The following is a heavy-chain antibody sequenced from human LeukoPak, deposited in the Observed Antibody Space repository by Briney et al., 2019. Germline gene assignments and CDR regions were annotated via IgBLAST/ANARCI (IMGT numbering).Heavy chain of an antibody. CDR2: IYYSGSS. CDR3: ARGRGELLSFDY. V-gene: IGHV4-31*03. Sequence: TSETLSLTCTVSDASISSGHYFWTWIRQRPAKGLEWVGYIYYSGSSYYNPSLRSRVTISLDSSKNHFSLKLSSVTAADTAMYYCARGRGELLSFDYWGQGTLVTVSS. J-gene: IGHJ4*02. D-gene: IGHD3-10*01. CDR1: DASISSGHYF.